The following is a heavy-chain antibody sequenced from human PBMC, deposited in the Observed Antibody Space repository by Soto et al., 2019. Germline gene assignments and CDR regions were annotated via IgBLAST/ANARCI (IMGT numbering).Heavy chain of an antibody. CDR1: GYTFSSYG. Sequence: GASVKVSCKASGYTFSSYGISWVRQAPGQGLEWMGWISAYNGNTNYAQKFQGRVTITADKSTSTAYMELSSLRSEDTAVYYCARAPDYGDYVKWLDPWGQGTLVTVSS. CDR3: ARAPDYGDYVKWLDP. V-gene: IGHV1-18*01. CDR2: ISAYNGNT. J-gene: IGHJ5*02. D-gene: IGHD4-17*01.